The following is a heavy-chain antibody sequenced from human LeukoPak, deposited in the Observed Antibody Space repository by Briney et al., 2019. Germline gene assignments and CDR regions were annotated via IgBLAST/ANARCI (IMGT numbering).Heavy chain of an antibody. Sequence: KPSETLSLTCAVSGYSISSGYYWGWIRQPPGKGLEWIGSIYHSGSTYYNPSLKSRVTISVDTSKNQFSLKLSSVTAADTAVYYCARGRISWGWFDPWGQGTLVTVSS. D-gene: IGHD6-13*01. J-gene: IGHJ5*02. CDR3: ARGRISWGWFDP. CDR2: IYHSGST. CDR1: GYSISSGYY. V-gene: IGHV4-38-2*01.